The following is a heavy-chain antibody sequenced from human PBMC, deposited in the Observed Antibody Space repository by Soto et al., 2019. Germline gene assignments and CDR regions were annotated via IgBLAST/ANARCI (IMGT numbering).Heavy chain of an antibody. CDR2: ISGSGGST. D-gene: IGHD6-19*01. CDR3: AKDAHHSSGCSYWYFDR. V-gene: IGHV3-23*01. Sequence: EVPLLESGGGLVQPGGSLTLSCAASGFTFSSYAMSWVRQAPGPGLEWVSAISGSGGSTYYAASVKGRFTISRDNYKNTLYLQMNSRSDEDTAVYYGAKDAHHSSGCSYWYFDRWGRGTLVTVSS. J-gene: IGHJ2*01. CDR1: GFTFSSYA.